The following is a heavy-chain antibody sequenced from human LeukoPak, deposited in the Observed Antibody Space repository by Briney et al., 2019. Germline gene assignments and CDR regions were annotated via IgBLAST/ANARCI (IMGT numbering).Heavy chain of an antibody. CDR3: AREGTAGTNLNWFDP. CDR2: ISYSAST. V-gene: IGHV4-59*01. CDR1: GGSISSYY. D-gene: IGHD1-1*01. Sequence: SETLSLTRIVSGGSISSYYWSWIRQPPGKGLEWIGYISYSASTNFNPSLKSRVTISVDTPKNQFSLKLSSVTAADTAVYYCAREGTAGTNLNWFDPWGQGTLVTVSS. J-gene: IGHJ5*02.